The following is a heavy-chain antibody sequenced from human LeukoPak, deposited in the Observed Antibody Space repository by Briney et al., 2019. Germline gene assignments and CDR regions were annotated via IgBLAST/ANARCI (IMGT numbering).Heavy chain of an antibody. CDR3: AREVVPAAIVSLGNWFDP. J-gene: IGHJ5*02. CDR1: GFTFSSYA. CDR2: ISYDGSNK. V-gene: IGHV3-30-3*01. D-gene: IGHD2-2*01. Sequence: GGSLRLSCAASGFTFSSYAMPWVRQAPGKGLEWVAVISYDGSNKYYADSVKGRFTISRDNSKNTLYLQMNSLRAEDTAVYYCAREVVPAAIVSLGNWFDPWGQGTLVTVSS.